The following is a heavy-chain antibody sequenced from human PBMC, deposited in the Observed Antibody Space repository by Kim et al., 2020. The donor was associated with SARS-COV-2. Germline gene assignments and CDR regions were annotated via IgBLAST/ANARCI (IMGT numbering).Heavy chain of an antibody. J-gene: IGHJ3*02. CDR3: AKGRGQWLVDALDI. D-gene: IGHD6-19*01. Sequence: GGSLRLSCVASTFTFSNYAMSWVRQAPGKGLEWVSVTSGNGGSTYYADSVKGRFTISRDNSKNTLYLQMNSLRAEDTAVYYCAKGRGQWLVDALDIWGQGTMVTVSS. CDR2: TSGNGGST. V-gene: IGHV3-23*01. CDR1: TFTFSNYA.